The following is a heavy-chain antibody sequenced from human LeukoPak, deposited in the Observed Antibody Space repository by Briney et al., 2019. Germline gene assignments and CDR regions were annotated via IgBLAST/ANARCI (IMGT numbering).Heavy chain of an antibody. CDR1: GCSISSYY. J-gene: IGHJ4*02. V-gene: IGHV4-4*07. CDR3: ARDLDFWSGYPNDY. Sequence: SETLSLTCTVSGCSISSYYWSWIRQPAGKGLEWIGRIYTSGSTNYNPSLKSRVTMSVDTSKNQFSLKLSSVTAADTAVYYCARDLDFWSGYPNDYWGQGTLVTVSS. CDR2: IYTSGST. D-gene: IGHD3-3*01.